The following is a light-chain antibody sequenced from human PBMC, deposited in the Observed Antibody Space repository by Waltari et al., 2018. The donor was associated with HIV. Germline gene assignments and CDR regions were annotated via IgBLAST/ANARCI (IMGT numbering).Light chain of an antibody. Sequence: QSALTQPPSASGSPGQSVTISCTGPSSAVGGYNYVSWYQHHPGKAPTLMIYEVSKRPSGVPDRFSGSKSGNTASLTVSGLQAEDEADYYCSSYAGSILFGGGTKLTVL. CDR1: SSAVGGYNY. J-gene: IGLJ2*01. V-gene: IGLV2-8*01. CDR2: EVS. CDR3: SSYAGSIL.